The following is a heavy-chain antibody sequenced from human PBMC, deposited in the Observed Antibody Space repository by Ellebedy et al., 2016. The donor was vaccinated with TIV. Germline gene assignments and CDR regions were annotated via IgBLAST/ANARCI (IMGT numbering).Heavy chain of an antibody. CDR2: IYYSGST. CDR1: GGSISSSSYY. D-gene: IGHD3-3*01. J-gene: IGHJ5*02. Sequence: MPSETLSLTCTVSGGSISSSSYYWGWIRQPPGKGLEWIGSIYYSGSTYYNPSLTSRVTISVDTSKNQFSLKLSSVTAADTAVYYCARDRGDYDFWSGYYTGPIDPWGQGTLVTVSS. V-gene: IGHV4-39*07. CDR3: ARDRGDYDFWSGYYTGPIDP.